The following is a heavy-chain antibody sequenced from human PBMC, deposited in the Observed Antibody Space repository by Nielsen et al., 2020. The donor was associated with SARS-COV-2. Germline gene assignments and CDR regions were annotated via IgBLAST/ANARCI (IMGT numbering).Heavy chain of an antibody. D-gene: IGHD3-3*01. V-gene: IGHV4-31*03. J-gene: IGHJ6*02. CDR1: GGSISSGGYY. CDR2: IYYSGST. Sequence: SETLSLTCTVSGGSISSGGYYWSWIRQHPGKGLEWIGYIYYSGSTYYNPSLKSRVTISVDTSKNQFSLKLSSVTAADTAVYYCARVLGYYDFWSGYLGYYYYGMDVWGQGTTVTVSS. CDR3: ARVLGYYDFWSGYLGYYYYGMDV.